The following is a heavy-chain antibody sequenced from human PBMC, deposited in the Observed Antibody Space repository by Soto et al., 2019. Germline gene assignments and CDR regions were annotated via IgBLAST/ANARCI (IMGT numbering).Heavy chain of an antibody. D-gene: IGHD3-10*01. Sequence: GGSLRLSCAASGFTFSSYAMSWVRQAPGKGLEWVSAISGSGGSTYYADSVKGRFTISRDNCKNTLYLQMNSLRAEDTAVYYCAKTVTLWFGHDPFDYWGQGTLVTVSS. V-gene: IGHV3-23*01. J-gene: IGHJ4*02. CDR3: AKTVTLWFGHDPFDY. CDR2: ISGSGGST. CDR1: GFTFSSYA.